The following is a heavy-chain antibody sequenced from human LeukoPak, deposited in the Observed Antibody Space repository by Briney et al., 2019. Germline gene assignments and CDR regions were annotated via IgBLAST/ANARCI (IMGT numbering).Heavy chain of an antibody. CDR3: ARDPSGYSSRFDY. CDR1: GGSISSISYY. Sequence: PSETLSLTCTVSGGSISSISYYWSWIRQPAGKELEWIGRIYTSGSTSYNPSLKSRVTVSVDTSKNQFSLMLSSVTAADTAVYYCARDPSGYSSRFDYWGQGTLVTVSS. V-gene: IGHV4-61*02. D-gene: IGHD3-22*01. J-gene: IGHJ4*02. CDR2: IYTSGST.